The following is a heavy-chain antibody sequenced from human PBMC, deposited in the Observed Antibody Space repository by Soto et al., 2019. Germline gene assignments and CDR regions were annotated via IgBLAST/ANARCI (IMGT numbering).Heavy chain of an antibody. V-gene: IGHV3-7*05. CDR1: GFTFSSYW. Sequence: GGSLRLSCAASGFTFSSYWMSWVRQAPGKGLEWVANIKQDGSEKYYVDSVKGRFTISRDNAKNSLYLQMNSLRAEDTAVYYCARMMAYYYYGMDVWGQGTTVTVS. J-gene: IGHJ6*02. CDR3: ARMMAYYYYGMDV. CDR2: IKQDGSEK. D-gene: IGHD3-16*01.